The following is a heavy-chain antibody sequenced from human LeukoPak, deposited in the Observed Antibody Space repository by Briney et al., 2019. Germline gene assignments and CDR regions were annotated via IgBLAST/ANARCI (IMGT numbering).Heavy chain of an antibody. CDR3: ARVQWEFDY. CDR1: GGSISSSSYY. J-gene: IGHJ4*02. CDR2: IYYSGST. Sequence: PSETLSLTCTVSGGSISSSSYYWAWIRQPPGKGLEWIGNIYYSGSTSYNPSLKSRVTISVDTSKNQFSQKLSSVTAADTAVYYCARVQWEFDYWGQGTLVTVSS. D-gene: IGHD1-26*01. V-gene: IGHV4-39*01.